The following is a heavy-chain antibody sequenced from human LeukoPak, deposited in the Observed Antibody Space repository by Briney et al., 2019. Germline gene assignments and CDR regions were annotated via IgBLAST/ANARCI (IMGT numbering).Heavy chain of an antibody. D-gene: IGHD2-15*01. CDR2: ITGGGDTT. J-gene: IGHJ5*02. Sequence: PGGSLRLSCAASGFTFSGYAMTWVRQAPGKGLEWVSSITGGGDTTYYADSVRGRFTISRDNSKNTLSVQMNSLRAEDTAVYYCAKQRSEVVVAATNHWGQGTLVTVSS. V-gene: IGHV3-23*01. CDR1: GFTFSGYA. CDR3: AKQRSEVVVAATNH.